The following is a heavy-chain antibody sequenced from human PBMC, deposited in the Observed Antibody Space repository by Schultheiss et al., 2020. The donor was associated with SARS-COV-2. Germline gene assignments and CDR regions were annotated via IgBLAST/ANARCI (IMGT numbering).Heavy chain of an antibody. V-gene: IGHV3-23*01. CDR1: GFTFSSYA. Sequence: GGSLRLSCAASGFTFSSYAMSWVRQAPGKGLEWVSAISGSGGSTYYADSVKGRLTISRDNSKNTVYVQMSSLRAEDTAVYYCARDLHYYDSSGYFPSYYYYGMDVWGQGTTVTVSS. D-gene: IGHD3-22*01. J-gene: IGHJ6*02. CDR3: ARDLHYYDSSGYFPSYYYYGMDV. CDR2: ISGSGGST.